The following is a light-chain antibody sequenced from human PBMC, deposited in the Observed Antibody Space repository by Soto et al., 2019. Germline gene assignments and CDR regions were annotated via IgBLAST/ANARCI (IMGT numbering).Light chain of an antibody. CDR3: QHYNVMWA. CDR2: QAS. V-gene: IGKV1-5*03. Sequence: DLQMTQSPSTLSASVGDRVTITCRASQSISSWLAWYQQKPGKAPNLLIYQASNLKSGVPSRFSGSGSGTEFPLTINSLQPDDFATYYCQHYNVMWAFGQGTKVDIK. J-gene: IGKJ1*01. CDR1: QSISSW.